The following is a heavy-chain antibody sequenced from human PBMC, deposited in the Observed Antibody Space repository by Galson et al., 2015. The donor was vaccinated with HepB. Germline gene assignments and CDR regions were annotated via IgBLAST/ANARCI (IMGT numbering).Heavy chain of an antibody. V-gene: IGHV3-13*01. D-gene: IGHD4-17*01. J-gene: IGHJ3*01. Sequence: SLRLSCAGSGFTFRRYDMHWVRQATGKGLEWIAAIGTAGDDNYPGSVKGRFTISKDDAKNSVFLDINRLTAGDTAVHYCARSRQDYGAFDGWGQGTVVTVSS. CDR2: IGTAGDD. CDR3: ARSRQDYGAFDG. CDR1: GFTFRRYD.